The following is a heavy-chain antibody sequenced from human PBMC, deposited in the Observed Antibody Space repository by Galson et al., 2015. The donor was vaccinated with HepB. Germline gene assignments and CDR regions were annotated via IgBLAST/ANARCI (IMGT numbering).Heavy chain of an antibody. D-gene: IGHD2-2*01. Sequence: SVKVSCKASGYTFTSYGISWVRQAPGQGLEWMGWISAYNGNTNYAQKLQGRVTMTTDTSTSTAYMELRSLRSDDTAVYYCASSRRGYCSSTSCYDAFDIWGQGTMVTVSS. CDR2: ISAYNGNT. CDR3: ASSRRGYCSSTSCYDAFDI. CDR1: GYTFTSYG. V-gene: IGHV1-18*01. J-gene: IGHJ3*02.